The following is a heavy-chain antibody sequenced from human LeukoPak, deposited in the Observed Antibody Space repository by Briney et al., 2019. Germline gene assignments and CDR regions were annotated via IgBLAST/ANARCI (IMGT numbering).Heavy chain of an antibody. CDR2: ISAYNGNT. CDR3: ARYLRVSRGYWRNYYFAY. V-gene: IGHV1-18*01. D-gene: IGHD3-22*01. J-gene: IGHJ4*02. Sequence: ASVKVSCKASGYTCTSYGISWSRQAPGQGLEWMGWISAYNGNTNYAQKLQGRVTMTTDTSTSTAYMELRSLRSDDPAVYYSARYLRVSRGYWRNYYFAYWGQGPLVPVSS. CDR1: GYTCTSYG.